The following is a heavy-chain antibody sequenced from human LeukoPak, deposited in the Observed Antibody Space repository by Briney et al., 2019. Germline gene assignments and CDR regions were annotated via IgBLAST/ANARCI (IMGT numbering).Heavy chain of an antibody. CDR2: ISSSSSYI. J-gene: IGHJ4*02. CDR3: ARVIAAAGQDY. Sequence: GGSLRLSCAASGFTFSSYSMNWVRQAPGKGLQWVSSISSSSSYIYYADSVKGRFTISRDNAKNSLYLQMNSLRAEDTAVYYCARVIAAAGQDYWGQGTLVTASS. D-gene: IGHD6-13*01. V-gene: IGHV3-21*01. CDR1: GFTFSSYS.